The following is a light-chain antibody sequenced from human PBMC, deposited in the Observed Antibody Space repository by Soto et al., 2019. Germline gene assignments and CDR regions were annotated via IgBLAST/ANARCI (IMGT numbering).Light chain of an antibody. CDR3: QSYDSSLSGSPNV. J-gene: IGLJ1*01. CDR2: GNS. V-gene: IGLV1-40*01. CDR1: SSNIGAVYD. Sequence: QSVLTQPPSVSGAPGQRVPISCTGSSSNIGAVYDGHWYQQLPGTAPKHLTYGNSNRPSGVPDRFSGSKSGTSASLAITGLQSEDEADYYCQSYDSSLSGSPNVVGTGTKLTVL.